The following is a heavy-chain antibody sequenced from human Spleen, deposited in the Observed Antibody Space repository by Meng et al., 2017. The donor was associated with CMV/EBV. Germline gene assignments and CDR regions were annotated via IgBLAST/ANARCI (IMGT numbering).Heavy chain of an antibody. CDR3: ARDRYSHGYYFDY. D-gene: IGHD5-18*01. V-gene: IGHV3-7*01. CDR1: GFTFSSYA. J-gene: IGHJ4*02. CDR2: IKQDGSEK. Sequence: GESLKISCAASGFTFSSYATGWVRQAPGKGLEWVANIKQDGSEKYYVGSVKGRFTISRDNAKNSLYLQMNSLRAEDTAVYYCARDRYSHGYYFDYWGQGTQVTVSS.